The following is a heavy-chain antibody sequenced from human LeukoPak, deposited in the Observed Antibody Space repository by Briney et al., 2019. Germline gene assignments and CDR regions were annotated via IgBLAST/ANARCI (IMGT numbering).Heavy chain of an antibody. CDR3: ARARPNWSPPDY. V-gene: IGHV4-59*01. CDR2: TFNSGST. CDR1: GGSITGYF. J-gene: IGHJ4*02. D-gene: IGHD3-3*01. Sequence: SETLSLTCTVSGGSITGYFWSWIRQPPGKGLEWIGYTFNSGSTSYNSSLKSRVTISADTSKNQFSLRLSSVTAADTAVYYCARARPNWSPPDYWGQGTLVTVSS.